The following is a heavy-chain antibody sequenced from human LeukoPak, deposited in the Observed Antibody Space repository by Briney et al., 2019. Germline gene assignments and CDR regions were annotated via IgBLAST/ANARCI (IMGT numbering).Heavy chain of an antibody. CDR2: IRSKAYGGTT. J-gene: IGHJ4*02. CDR1: GFTFGDYA. V-gene: IGHV3-49*03. CDR3: TRGGWFGELGDFDY. Sequence: SLRLSCTASGFTFGDYAMSWFRQAPGKGLEWVGFIRSKAYGGTTEYAASVKGRFTISRDDSKSIAYLQMNSLKTEDTAMYYCTRGGWFGELGDFDYWGQGTLVTVSS. D-gene: IGHD3-10*01.